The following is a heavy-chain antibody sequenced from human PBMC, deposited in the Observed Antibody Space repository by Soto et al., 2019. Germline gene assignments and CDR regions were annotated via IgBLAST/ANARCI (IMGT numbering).Heavy chain of an antibody. J-gene: IGHJ4*02. CDR3: ARTEYYYDSSGYYRCFDY. V-gene: IGHV2-26*01. D-gene: IGHD3-22*01. CDR1: GFSLSNARMG. Sequence: SGPTLVNPTETLTLTCTVSGFSLSNARMGVSWIRQPPGKALEWLAFIFSNDEKSYSTSLKSRLTISKDTSKSQVVLTMTNMDPVDTATYYCARTEYYYDSSGYYRCFDYWGQGTLVTVSS. CDR2: IFSNDEK.